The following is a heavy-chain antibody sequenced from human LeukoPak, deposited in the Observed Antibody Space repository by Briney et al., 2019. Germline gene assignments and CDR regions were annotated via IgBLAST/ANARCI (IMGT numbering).Heavy chain of an antibody. CDR1: GFTFSDYY. D-gene: IGHD6-19*01. J-gene: IGHJ4*02. CDR3: AKDPAVATKKTSYYFDF. CDR2: ISSSGTTI. V-gene: IGHV3-11*04. Sequence: PGGSLRLSCAASGFTFSDYYMSWIRQAPGKGLEWVSYISSSGTTIYCADSVKGRFTISRDNSKNTLYLQLNSLRAEDTAIYYCAKDPAVATKKTSYYFDFWGQGTLVTVSS.